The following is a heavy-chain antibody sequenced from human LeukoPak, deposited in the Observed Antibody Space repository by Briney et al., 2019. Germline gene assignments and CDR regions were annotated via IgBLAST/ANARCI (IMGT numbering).Heavy chain of an antibody. J-gene: IGHJ3*02. CDR2: IYYSGSS. CDR3: ARGGGGGSHHPDAFDI. CDR1: GGSISSYY. Sequence: PSETLSLTCTDSGGSISSYYWSWIRQPPGKGLEWIGYIYYSGSSNYNPSLKSRVTISVDTSKNQFSLKLSSVTAADTAVYYCARGGGGGSHHPDAFDIWGQGTMVTVSS. V-gene: IGHV4-59*01. D-gene: IGHD1-26*01.